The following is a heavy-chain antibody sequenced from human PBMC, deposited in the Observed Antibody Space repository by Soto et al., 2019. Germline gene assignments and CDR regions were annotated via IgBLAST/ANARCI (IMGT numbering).Heavy chain of an antibody. Sequence: SETLSLTCTVSGGSISSADYYWSWIRQPPGKGLEWIGYIYYSGSTYYNPSLKSRVTISVDTSKNQFSLKLSSVTAADTAVYYCARGNTPVDYWGQGALVTVSS. CDR2: IYYSGST. CDR3: ARGNTPVDY. J-gene: IGHJ4*02. V-gene: IGHV4-30-4*01. CDR1: GGSISSADYY. D-gene: IGHD2-2*02.